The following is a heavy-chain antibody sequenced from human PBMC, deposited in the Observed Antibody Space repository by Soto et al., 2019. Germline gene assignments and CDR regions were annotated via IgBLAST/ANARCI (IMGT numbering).Heavy chain of an antibody. CDR1: GYSISGGSY. Sequence: SETLSLTCTVSGYSISGGSYWAWIRQPPGKGPEWIASIYHGGTTFYNPSLKSRITISVDTSNNQFSLKLTSVTAADTAVYYCARVHVMVVAGSTFDYWGHGTLVTVSS. V-gene: IGHV4-38-2*02. CDR3: ARVHVMVVAGSTFDY. D-gene: IGHD6-19*01. CDR2: IYHGGTT. J-gene: IGHJ4*01.